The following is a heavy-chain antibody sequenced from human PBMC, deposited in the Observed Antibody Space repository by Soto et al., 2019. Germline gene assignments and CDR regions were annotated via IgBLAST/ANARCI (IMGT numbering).Heavy chain of an antibody. CDR1: GFTFSSYE. V-gene: IGHV3-48*03. D-gene: IGHD5-18*01. Sequence: GSLSLSCAASGFTFSSYEMNWVRQAPGKGLEWVSYISSSGSTIYYADSVKGRFTISRDNAKNSLYLQMNSLSAEDTAVYYCARLRGYSYGYHDYWGQGTLVTVSS. CDR3: ARLRGYSYGYHDY. J-gene: IGHJ4*02. CDR2: ISSSGSTI.